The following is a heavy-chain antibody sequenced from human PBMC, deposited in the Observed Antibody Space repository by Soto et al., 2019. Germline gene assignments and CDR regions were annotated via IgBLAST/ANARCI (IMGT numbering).Heavy chain of an antibody. D-gene: IGHD3-22*01. CDR1: GYTFTSYG. CDR2: ISAYNGNT. CDR3: ARVRYDYDSSGYSPNFDY. J-gene: IGHJ4*02. Sequence: ASVKVSCKASGYTFTSYGISWVRPAPGQGLEWMGWISAYNGNTNYAQKLQSRVSMTTDTSTSTAYMELRSLRSDDTAVYYCARVRYDYDSSGYSPNFDYWGQGTLVTVSS. V-gene: IGHV1-18*04.